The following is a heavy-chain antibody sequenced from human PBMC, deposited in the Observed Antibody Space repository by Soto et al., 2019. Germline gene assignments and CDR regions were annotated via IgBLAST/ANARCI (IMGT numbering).Heavy chain of an antibody. Sequence: QVQLEQSGAEVKKPGASVKVSCKVSGYMFASYGISWARQAPGQGLEWMGWINTYNGNINYAQKFQGRVTMTTDTSTSTAYMELRGLGSDDTALYYCARERGAYKYFDYWGQGTLVTVSS. V-gene: IGHV1-18*01. D-gene: IGHD1-1*01. CDR2: INTYNGNI. CDR1: GYMFASYG. CDR3: ARERGAYKYFDY. J-gene: IGHJ4*02.